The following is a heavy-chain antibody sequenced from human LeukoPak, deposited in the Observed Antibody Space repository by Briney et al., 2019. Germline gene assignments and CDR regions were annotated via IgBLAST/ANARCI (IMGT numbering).Heavy chain of an antibody. CDR1: GYTFTGYY. D-gene: IGHD3-10*01. V-gene: IGHV1-2*02. J-gene: IGHJ4*02. CDR3: ARDKWVYGSGSWGSRAPQGH. CDR2: INPNSGGT. Sequence: ASVKVSCKASGYTFTGYYMHWVRQAPGQGLEWMGWINPNSGGTNYAQKFQGRVTMTRDTSISTAYMELSRLRSDDTAVYYCARDKWVYGSGSWGSRAPQGHWGQGTLVTVSS.